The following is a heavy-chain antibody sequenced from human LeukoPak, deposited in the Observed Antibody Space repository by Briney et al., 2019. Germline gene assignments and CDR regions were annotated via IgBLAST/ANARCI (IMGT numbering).Heavy chain of an antibody. J-gene: IGHJ6*03. D-gene: IGHD1-26*01. CDR2: ISSSSTYI. CDR1: GFTLNVYS. Sequence: PGGSLRLSCAVSGFTLNVYSMNWVRQAPGKGLEWVSSISSSSTYIYYADSVKGRFTISRDNAKISLYPNIKRLRPEHTALYFCARDPYSGNYGNYYYYYMDVWGKETTVTISS. CDR3: ARDPYSGNYGNYYYYYMDV. V-gene: IGHV3-21*01.